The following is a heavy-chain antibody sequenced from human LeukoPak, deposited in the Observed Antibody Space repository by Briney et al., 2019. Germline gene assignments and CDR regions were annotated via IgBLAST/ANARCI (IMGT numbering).Heavy chain of an antibody. CDR3: VGGMAAAGTWANYYYMDV. Sequence: SETLSLTCAVYGGSFSGYYWSWIRQPPGKGLEWIGEINHSGSTNYNPSLKSRVTISVDTSKNQFSLKLSSVTAADTAVYYCVGGMAAAGTWANYYYMDVWGKGTTVTISS. CDR2: INHSGST. D-gene: IGHD6-13*01. V-gene: IGHV4-34*01. J-gene: IGHJ6*03. CDR1: GGSFSGYY.